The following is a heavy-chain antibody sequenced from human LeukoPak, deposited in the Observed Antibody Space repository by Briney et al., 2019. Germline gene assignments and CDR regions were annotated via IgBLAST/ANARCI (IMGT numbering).Heavy chain of an antibody. CDR3: ARGSLGYCSGGSCSWFDP. J-gene: IGHJ5*02. CDR2: ISDYNGNT. D-gene: IGHD2-15*01. CDR1: GYTFTSYG. Sequence: ASVKVSCKASGYTFTSYGISWVRQAPGQGLEWMGWISDYNGNTKYEQKFQGRVTMTTDTSTSTAYMELRSLRSDDTVVYYCARGSLGYCSGGSCSWFDPWGQGTLVTVSS. V-gene: IGHV1-18*01.